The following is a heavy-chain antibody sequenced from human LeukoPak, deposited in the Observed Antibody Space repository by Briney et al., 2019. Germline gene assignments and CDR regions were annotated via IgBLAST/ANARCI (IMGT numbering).Heavy chain of an antibody. CDR2: IYHSGST. CDR3: ASTRATHLSAAGTFQHQCYYFHY. Sequence: PSETLSLTCAVSGYSISSGYYWGWIRTPAGKGLEWIGRIYHSGSTYYNPSLKSRVTISVDTSKNQFSLKLSSVTAADTAVYYCASTRATHLSAAGTFQHQCYYFHYWGQGTLVTVSS. D-gene: IGHD6-13*01. V-gene: IGHV4-38-2*01. J-gene: IGHJ4*02. CDR1: GYSISSGYY.